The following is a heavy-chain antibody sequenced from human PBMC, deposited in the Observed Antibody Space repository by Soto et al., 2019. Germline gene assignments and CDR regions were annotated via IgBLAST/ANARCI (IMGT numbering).Heavy chain of an antibody. D-gene: IGHD3-16*01. Sequence: GGSLRLSCAASGFTFSSYEMNWVRQAPGQGLEWVSYISTSGTPTSYADSMKGRFTITRDNAKNSLYLQMNSLRAEDTAVYYCARARGVDYWGQGTQVTVSS. J-gene: IGHJ4*02. CDR2: ISTSGTPT. V-gene: IGHV3-48*03. CDR3: ARARGVDY. CDR1: GFTFSSYE.